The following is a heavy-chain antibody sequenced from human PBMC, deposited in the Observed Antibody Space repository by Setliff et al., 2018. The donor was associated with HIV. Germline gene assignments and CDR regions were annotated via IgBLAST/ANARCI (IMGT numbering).Heavy chain of an antibody. J-gene: IGHJ4*02. CDR1: GGSFSGFS. V-gene: IGHV4-34*01. CDR2: INNYGVT. D-gene: IGHD3-3*01. CDR3: SRGPTIRGSFTGVVYTAPLPSFDT. Sequence: SETLSLTCAVYGGSFSGFSWNWIRQPSGKGLEWIGDINNYGVTLYTSSLAGRVTISVDTSKNQFSLTLKSLTVADTALYFCSRGPTIRGSFTGVVYTAPLPSFDTWSQGSLVTVSS.